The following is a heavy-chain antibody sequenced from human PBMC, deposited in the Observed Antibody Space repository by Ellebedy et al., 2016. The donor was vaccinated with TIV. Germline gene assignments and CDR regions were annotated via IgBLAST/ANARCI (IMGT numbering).Heavy chain of an antibody. CDR3: AKVAQQWTRIGHAWDY. CDR1: GFTFSSYG. D-gene: IGHD3-16*01. V-gene: IGHV3-30*02. CDR2: IWYDGSNK. Sequence: PGGSLRLSCAASGFTFSSYGMHWVRQAPGKGLEWVAVIWYDGSNKYYADSVKGRFTISRDNSKNTLYLQMNSLRPEDTAVYYCAKVAQQWTRIGHAWDYWGQGTLVTVSS. J-gene: IGHJ4*02.